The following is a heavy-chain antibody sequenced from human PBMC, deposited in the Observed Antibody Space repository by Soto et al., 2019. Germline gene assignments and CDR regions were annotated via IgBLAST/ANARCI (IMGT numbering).Heavy chain of an antibody. D-gene: IGHD1-1*01. J-gene: IGHJ4*02. V-gene: IGHV3-33*01. CDR3: VRGDNWNDEASDY. CDR2: IWSDGNNR. CDR1: GFMFSNHG. Sequence: QVQLVESWGGVVQPGRSLRLSCAASGFMFSNHGMHWVRQAPGKGLEWVAVIWSDGNNRYYADSVKGRFTISRDNSKNTLYLQMNSLRAEDTAVYYCVRGDNWNDEASDYWGQGTLVTVSS.